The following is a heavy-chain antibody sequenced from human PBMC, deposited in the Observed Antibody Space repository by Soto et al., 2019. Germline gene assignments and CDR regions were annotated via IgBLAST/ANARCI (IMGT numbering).Heavy chain of an antibody. D-gene: IGHD1-26*01. J-gene: IGHJ5*02. CDR2: INHSGST. CDR1: GGSFSGYY. CDR3: ARSQSGIVGATGVHLSWFDP. V-gene: IGHV4-34*01. Sequence: SETLSLTCAVYGGSFSGYYWSWIRQPPGKGLEWIGEINHSGSTNYNPSLKSRVTISVDTSKNQFSLKLSSVTAADTAVYYCARSQSGIVGATGVHLSWFDPWGQGTLVTVSS.